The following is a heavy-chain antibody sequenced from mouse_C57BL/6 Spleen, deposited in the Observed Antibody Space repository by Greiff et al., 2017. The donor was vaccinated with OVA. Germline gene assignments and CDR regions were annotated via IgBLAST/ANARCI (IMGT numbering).Heavy chain of an antibody. D-gene: IGHD2-5*01. Sequence: QVQLQQSGPELVKPGASVKISCKASGYAFSSSWMNWVKQRPGQGLEWIGRIYPGDGDTNYNGKFKGKATLTADKSSSTAYMQLSSLTSEDSAVYFCAKNSNYEAWFAYWGQGTLVTVSA. V-gene: IGHV1-82*01. CDR1: GYAFSSSW. J-gene: IGHJ3*01. CDR3: AKNSNYEAWFAY. CDR2: IYPGDGDT.